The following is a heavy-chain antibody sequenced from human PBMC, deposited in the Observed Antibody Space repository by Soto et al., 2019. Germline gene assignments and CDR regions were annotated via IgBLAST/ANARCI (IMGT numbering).Heavy chain of an antibody. V-gene: IGHV3-9*01. CDR2: ISWNSGSI. J-gene: IGHJ6*02. CDR3: AKDMGSGWYDGMDV. D-gene: IGHD6-19*01. Sequence: PGGSLRLSCAASGFTFDDYAMHWVRQAPGKGLEWVSGISWNSGSIGYADSVKGRFTISRDNAKNSLYLQMNSLRAEDTALYYCAKDMGSGWYDGMDVWGQGTTVTVS. CDR1: GFTFDDYA.